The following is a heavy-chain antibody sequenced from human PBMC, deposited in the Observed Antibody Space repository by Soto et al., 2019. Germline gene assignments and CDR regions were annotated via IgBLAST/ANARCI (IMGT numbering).Heavy chain of an antibody. J-gene: IGHJ4*01. CDR2: TYYRSKWYY. V-gene: IGHV6-1*01. CDR1: GDSVSSNSAG. Sequence: SQTLSLTCAITGDSVSSNSAGWSWVRQSPSSGLEWLGRTYYRSKWYYEYAVSVRGRITINPDTSKDQFSLQLNSVIHADTAVYFRAGGDQYSGTIFVYLGPGALVAVSS. CDR3: AGGDQYSGTIFVY. D-gene: IGHD1-26*01.